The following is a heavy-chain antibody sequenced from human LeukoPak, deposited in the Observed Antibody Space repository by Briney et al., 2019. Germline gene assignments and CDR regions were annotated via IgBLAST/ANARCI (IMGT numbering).Heavy chain of an antibody. V-gene: IGHV1-18*01. D-gene: IGHD5-18*01. CDR2: ISAYNGNK. J-gene: IGHJ6*02. Sequence: ASVKVSCKASGYTFTSYGFSGWRQPPEKGLGGMGWISAYNGNKNYAQKLQGRVTMTTDTSTSTAYMELRSLRSDDTAVYYCATIPFDVDTAMVSDYYYYYGMDVWGQGTTVTVSS. CDR3: ATIPFDVDTAMVSDYYYYYGMDV. CDR1: GYTFTSYG.